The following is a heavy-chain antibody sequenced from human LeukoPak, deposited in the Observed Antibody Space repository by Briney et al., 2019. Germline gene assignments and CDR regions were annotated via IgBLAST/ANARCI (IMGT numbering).Heavy chain of an antibody. Sequence: PGGSLRLSCAASGFTFSSYNMNWVRQAPGKGLEWVSSISGSSSYIYYADSVKGRFTISRGNAKNSLYLEMNSLRAEDTAVYYCARVGVDDSGNIIKYFFDYWGQGTLVTVSS. V-gene: IGHV3-21*01. CDR1: GFTFSSYN. CDR3: ARVGVDDSGNIIKYFFDY. J-gene: IGHJ4*02. D-gene: IGHD4-23*01. CDR2: ISGSSSYI.